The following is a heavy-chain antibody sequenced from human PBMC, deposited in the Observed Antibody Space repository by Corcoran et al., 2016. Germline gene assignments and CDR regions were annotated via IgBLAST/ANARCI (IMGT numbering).Heavy chain of an antibody. CDR2: AYWDDDN. CDR1: GFSLTTRPVG. CDR3: AHRRHYNGKWDGGALDS. V-gene: IGHV2-5*02. J-gene: IGHJ4*02. Sequence: QITLKESGPPLVNPTQTLTLTCRFSGFSLTTRPVGVGWIRQPPGKALEWLAFAYWDDDNRYNPSLKSRLTITMDTSKNQVVLTQTNVDPEDTATYFCAHRRHYNGKWDGGALDSWGQGTLFTVSS. D-gene: IGHD1-26*01.